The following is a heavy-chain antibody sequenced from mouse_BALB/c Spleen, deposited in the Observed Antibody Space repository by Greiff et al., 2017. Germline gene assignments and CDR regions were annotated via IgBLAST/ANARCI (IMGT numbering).Heavy chain of an antibody. Sequence: QVQLKESGAELVRPGSSVKISCKASGYAFSSYWMNWVKQRPGQGLEWIGQIYPGDGDTNYNGKFKGKATLTADKSSSTAYMQLSSLTSEDSAVYFCARDGNYAYAMDYWGQGTSVTVSS. J-gene: IGHJ4*01. CDR3: ARDGNYAYAMDY. D-gene: IGHD2-1*01. CDR2: IYPGDGDT. V-gene: IGHV1-80*01. CDR1: GYAFSSYW.